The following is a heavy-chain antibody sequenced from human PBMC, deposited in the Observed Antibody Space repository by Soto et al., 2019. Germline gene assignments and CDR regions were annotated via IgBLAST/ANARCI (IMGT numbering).Heavy chain of an antibody. D-gene: IGHD3-22*01. CDR3: ARLGGYYQALDS. Sequence: TQSLSCTLSGRSIPSYYWRWFRQPPGKGLEWIGYIYYTGTTNYYPSLKSRVTMSVDTSKNQFSLKLSSVTAADTAVYYCARLGGYYQALDSWGTGTLVTVS. CDR1: GRSIPSYY. V-gene: IGHV4-59*08. J-gene: IGHJ4*02. CDR2: IYYTGTT.